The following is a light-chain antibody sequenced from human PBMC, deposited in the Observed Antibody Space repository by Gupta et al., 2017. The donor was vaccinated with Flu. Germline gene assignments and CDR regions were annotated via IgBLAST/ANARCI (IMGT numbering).Light chain of an antibody. CDR3: QQYGSSPQGT. Sequence: TLSLSPGERATLSCRASQSVSSSYLAWYQQKPGQAPRLLIYGASSRATGIPDRFSGSGSGTDFTLTISRLEPEDFAVYYCQQYGSSPQGTFGPGTKVDIK. V-gene: IGKV3-20*01. J-gene: IGKJ3*01. CDR2: GAS. CDR1: QSVSSSY.